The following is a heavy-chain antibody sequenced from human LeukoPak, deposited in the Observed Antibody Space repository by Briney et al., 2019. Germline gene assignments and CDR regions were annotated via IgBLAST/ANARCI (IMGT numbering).Heavy chain of an antibody. CDR1: GLAFSAYK. CDR2: ISTDGYTT. Sequence: GGSLRLSCAASGLAFSAYKMHWVRQAQRKGLVWVSRISTDGYTTDYADFVQGRFTASRDNTKNTWSLEMNSLRAEDTAVYYCAKDLPSMTYYYPAPLDYWGQGTLVTVSS. J-gene: IGHJ4*02. CDR3: AKDLPSMTYYYPAPLDY. V-gene: IGHV3-74*01. D-gene: IGHD3-10*01.